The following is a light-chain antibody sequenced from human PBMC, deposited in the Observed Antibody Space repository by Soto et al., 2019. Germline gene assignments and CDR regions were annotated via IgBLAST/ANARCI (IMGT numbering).Light chain of an antibody. V-gene: IGLV2-14*03. CDR2: DVS. CDR3: CSYTSSSTPWV. CDR1: SSDVGGYNY. Sequence: QSVLTQPASGSGSPGQSSTISCTGTSSDVGGYNYVSWYQQHPGKAPKLMIYDVSDRPSGVSNRFSASKSGNTASLTISGLQAEDEADYYCCSYTSSSTPWVFGTGTKVTVL. J-gene: IGLJ1*01.